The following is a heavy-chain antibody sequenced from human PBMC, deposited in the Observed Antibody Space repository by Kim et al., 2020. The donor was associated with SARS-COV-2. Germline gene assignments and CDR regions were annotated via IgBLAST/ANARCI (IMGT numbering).Heavy chain of an antibody. V-gene: IGHV3-23*03. Sequence: ADSVKGRFTISRDNSKNTLYLQMNSLRAEDTAVYYCAKLTTMVRGVIDYWGQGTLVTVSS. CDR3: AKLTTMVRGVIDY. J-gene: IGHJ4*02. D-gene: IGHD3-10*01.